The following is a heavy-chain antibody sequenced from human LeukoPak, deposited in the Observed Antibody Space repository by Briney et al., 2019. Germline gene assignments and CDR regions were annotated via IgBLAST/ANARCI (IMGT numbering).Heavy chain of an antibody. CDR2: MNPNSGNT. CDR1: RYTFTSYD. V-gene: IGHV1-8*01. D-gene: IGHD6-19*01. Sequence: SVKVSCKASRYTFTSYDINWVRQATGQGLEWLGWMNPNSGNTGYAQKFQGRVNMTRNTSISTAYMELSSLRSDDTAVYYFARAGPRAKTKCDYWGQGTLVTVSS. J-gene: IGHJ4*02. CDR3: ARAGPRAKTKCDY.